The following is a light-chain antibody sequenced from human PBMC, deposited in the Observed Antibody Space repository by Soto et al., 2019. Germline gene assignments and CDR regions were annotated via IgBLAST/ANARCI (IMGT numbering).Light chain of an antibody. V-gene: IGLV2-14*01. Sequence: QSALTQPASVSGSPGQSITISCTGTSSDVGGYNYVSWYQQHPGKAPNLMIFDVSHRPSGVSNRYSGSKSGNSASLTISGLQAEDEADYYCSSYTGSNTPVVFGGGTKLTVL. CDR3: SSYTGSNTPVV. CDR2: DVS. CDR1: SSDVGGYNY. J-gene: IGLJ2*01.